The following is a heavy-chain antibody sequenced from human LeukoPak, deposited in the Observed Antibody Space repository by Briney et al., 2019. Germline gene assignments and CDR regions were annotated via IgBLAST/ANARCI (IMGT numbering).Heavy chain of an antibody. Sequence: SVKVSCKASGGTFSSYTVTWVRQAPGQGLEWMGGFIPIFGIANYAQKFQGRVTITTDEDSTTASMELSSLTSEDTAVYYCSRANSYYKYYMEVWGKGTMVTVSS. D-gene: IGHD2/OR15-2a*01. J-gene: IGHJ6*03. CDR2: FIPIFGIA. CDR1: GGTFSSYT. V-gene: IGHV1-69*05. CDR3: SRANSYYKYYMEV.